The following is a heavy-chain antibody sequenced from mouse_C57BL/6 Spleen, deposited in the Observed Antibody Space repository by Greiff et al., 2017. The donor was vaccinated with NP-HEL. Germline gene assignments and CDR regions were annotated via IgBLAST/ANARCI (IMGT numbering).Heavy chain of an antibody. Sequence: QVQLKESGAELVRPGTSVKMSCKASGYTFTNYWIGWAKQRPGHGLEWIGDIYPGGGYTNYNGKFKGKATLTADKSSSTAYMQFSSLTSEDSAIYYCARSLDYYGSSYGYFDVWGTGTTVTVSS. CDR1: GYTFTNYW. V-gene: IGHV1-63*01. CDR3: ARSLDYYGSSYGYFDV. CDR2: IYPGGGYT. D-gene: IGHD1-1*01. J-gene: IGHJ1*03.